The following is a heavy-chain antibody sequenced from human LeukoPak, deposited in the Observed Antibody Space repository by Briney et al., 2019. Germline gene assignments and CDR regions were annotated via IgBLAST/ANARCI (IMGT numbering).Heavy chain of an antibody. CDR1: GFTFTSSA. CDR3: AKEWDNWVSSYFDY. V-gene: IGHV3-23*01. Sequence: GGSLRLSCAASGFTFTSSAMSWVRQAPGKGLEWVSAISGSGGSTYYADSVKGRFTISRDNSKNTLYLQMNSLRAEDTAVYYCAKEWDNWVSSYFDYWGQGTLVTVSS. D-gene: IGHD1-1*01. J-gene: IGHJ4*02. CDR2: ISGSGGST.